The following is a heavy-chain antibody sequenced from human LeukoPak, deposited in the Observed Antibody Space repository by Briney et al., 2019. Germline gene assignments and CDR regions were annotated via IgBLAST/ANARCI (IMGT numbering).Heavy chain of an antibody. D-gene: IGHD6-13*01. Sequence: ASVKVSCKASGYTFTGYYMHWVRQAPGQGLEWMGWINPNSGGTNYAQKFQGRVTMTRDTSISTAYMELSRLRSDDTAVYYCAKDPGYFRGAFDIWGQGTMVTVSS. CDR2: INPNSGGT. V-gene: IGHV1-2*02. J-gene: IGHJ3*02. CDR3: AKDPGYFRGAFDI. CDR1: GYTFTGYY.